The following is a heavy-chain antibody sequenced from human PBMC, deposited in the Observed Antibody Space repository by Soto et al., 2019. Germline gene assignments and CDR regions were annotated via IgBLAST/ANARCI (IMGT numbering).Heavy chain of an antibody. Sequence: SETLSLTCTVSGVPVSSGSNHWSWIRQPPGKGLEWIGYISHSGKTDYSSSLESRAIISINTSNNQFSLKLSSVTAADTAVYYCARDVSDSGWLDCWGQGTLVTVSS. D-gene: IGHD5-12*01. V-gene: IGHV4-61*01. CDR1: GVPVSSGSNH. CDR2: ISHSGKT. J-gene: IGHJ4*02. CDR3: ARDVSDSGWLDC.